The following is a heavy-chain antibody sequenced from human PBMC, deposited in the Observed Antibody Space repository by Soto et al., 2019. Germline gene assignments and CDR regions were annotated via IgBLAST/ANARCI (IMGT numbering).Heavy chain of an antibody. CDR1: GGSIRSGGYY. CDR2: IYYSGST. V-gene: IGHV4-31*03. J-gene: IGHJ4*02. Sequence: SLSLTCTVSGGSIRSGGYYWSWIRQHPGKGLEWIGYIYYSGSTYYNPSLKSRVTRAVDTSKQQLTLRLSYVTNADTAVYYCARSNYDDSSGYYPSEIDYWGQGTMVTVSS. CDR3: ARSNYDDSSGYYPSEIDY. D-gene: IGHD3-22*01.